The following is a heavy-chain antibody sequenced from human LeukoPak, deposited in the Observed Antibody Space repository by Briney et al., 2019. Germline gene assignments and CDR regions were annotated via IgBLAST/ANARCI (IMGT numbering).Heavy chain of an antibody. D-gene: IGHD3-10*01. CDR1: GFTFSSYA. CDR3: ARERRGYGSGSSTNYYYYYMDV. CDR2: ISGSGGST. V-gene: IGHV3-23*01. Sequence: GGSLRLSCAASGFTFSSYAMSWVRQAPGKGLEWVSAISGSGGSTYYADSVKGRFTISRDNSKNTLYLQMNSLRAEDTAVYYCARERRGYGSGSSTNYYYYYMDVWGKGTTVTISS. J-gene: IGHJ6*03.